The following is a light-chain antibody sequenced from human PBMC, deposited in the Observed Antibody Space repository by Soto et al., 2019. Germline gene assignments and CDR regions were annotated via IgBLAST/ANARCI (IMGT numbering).Light chain of an antibody. J-gene: IGLJ1*01. CDR2: GVN. Sequence: QSVLTQPASVSRSPGQSITISCTGTSSDVGSYNLVSWYQQHPGKAPKLMIYGVNKRPSGVSNRFSGSKSGNTASLTISGLQAEDEADYYCCSYAGISTFYVFGTETKVTFL. V-gene: IGLV2-23*02. CDR1: SSDVGSYNL. CDR3: CSYAGISTFYV.